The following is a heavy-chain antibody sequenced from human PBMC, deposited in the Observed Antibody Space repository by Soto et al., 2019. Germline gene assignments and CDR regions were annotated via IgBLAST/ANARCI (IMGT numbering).Heavy chain of an antibody. D-gene: IGHD3-22*01. Sequence: PGGSLRLSCAASGFTVSSNYMSWVRQAPGKGLEWVSIIYSGGSTYYADSVKGRFTISRHNSKNTLYLQMNSLRAEDTAVYYCARYDSSGYYWPYYYYGMDLWGQGT. J-gene: IGHJ6*02. CDR1: GFTVSSNY. V-gene: IGHV3-53*04. CDR2: IYSGGST. CDR3: ARYDSSGYYWPYYYYGMDL.